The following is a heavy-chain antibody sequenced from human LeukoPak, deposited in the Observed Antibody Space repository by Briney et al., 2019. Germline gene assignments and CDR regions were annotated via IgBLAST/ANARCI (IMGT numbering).Heavy chain of an antibody. CDR1: GFTFSIYW. J-gene: IGHJ6*03. Sequence: PGGSLRLSCSASGFTFSIYWMSWVRQAPGKGLEWVASIKQDGSEKYYVDSVKGRFTISRDNAKYSLYLQLNSLRAEDTAVYYCARQISITMVRGVIYYYYYYMDVWGKGTTVTVSS. CDR3: ARQISITMVRGVIYYYYYYMDV. D-gene: IGHD3-10*01. V-gene: IGHV3-7*01. CDR2: IKQDGSEK.